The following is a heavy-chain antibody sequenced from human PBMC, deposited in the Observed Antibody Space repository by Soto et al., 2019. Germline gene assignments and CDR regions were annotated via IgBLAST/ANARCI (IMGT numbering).Heavy chain of an antibody. CDR3: ANFIKALNGMDF. CDR1: GYTFTAYY. V-gene: IGHV1-2*06. CDR2: INPKSGDT. Sequence: ASVKVSCKASGYTFTAYYMYWVRQAPGQGLEWVGRINPKSGDTNYAQRFQGRVTMTRDTSIATAYLELSSLRSDDTAFYYCANFIKALNGMDFWGQRTLVAVSS. J-gene: IGHJ4*02. D-gene: IGHD2-8*01.